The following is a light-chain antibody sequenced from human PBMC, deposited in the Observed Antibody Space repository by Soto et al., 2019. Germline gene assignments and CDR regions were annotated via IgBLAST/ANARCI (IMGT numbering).Light chain of an antibody. CDR1: QSISSY. J-gene: IGKJ5*01. CDR3: QQSYSTPIT. Sequence: IHRTRSASSLSVDLGGRVTITCRASQSISSYLNWYQQKPGKAPKLLIYAASSLQSGVPSRFSGSGSGTDFTLTISSLQPEDFATYYCQQSYSTPITFGQGTRLEIK. CDR2: AAS. V-gene: IGKV1-39*01.